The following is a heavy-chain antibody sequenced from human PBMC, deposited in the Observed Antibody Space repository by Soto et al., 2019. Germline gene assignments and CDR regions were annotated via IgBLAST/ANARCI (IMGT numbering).Heavy chain of an antibody. V-gene: IGHV3-9*01. CDR2: ISWNSGSI. J-gene: IGHJ4*02. Sequence: PGGSLRLSCAASGFTFDDYAMHWVRQGPGKGLEWVSGISWNSGSIGYADSVKGRFTISRDNAKNSLYLQMNSLRAEDTALYYCAKDMGYDILTGYYYYWGQGTLVTVSS. D-gene: IGHD3-9*01. CDR3: AKDMGYDILTGYYYY. CDR1: GFTFDDYA.